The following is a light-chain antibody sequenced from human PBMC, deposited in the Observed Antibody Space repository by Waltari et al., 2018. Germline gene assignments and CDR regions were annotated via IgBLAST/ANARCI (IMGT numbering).Light chain of an antibody. CDR1: SGHSSNI. Sequence: QLVLPKSPSASPSLEASVTLTCTLSSGHSSNIIPWHNQQPANGPGYLMMVNSDGRHSQGHEIPDLVAGSSSGAERYRSIASRQSEDEADNYCQTGGHGTGVFGGGTKLTVL. CDR2: VNSDGRH. CDR3: QTGGHGTGV. J-gene: IGLJ3*02. V-gene: IGLV4-69*01.